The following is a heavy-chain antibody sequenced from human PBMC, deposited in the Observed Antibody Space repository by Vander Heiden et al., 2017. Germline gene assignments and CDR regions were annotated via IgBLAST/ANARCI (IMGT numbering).Heavy chain of an antibody. Sequence: EGQLVESGGGLVRPAESPRLSCEGSGFTFSGHTMNWVRQAPGKGLEWISSIGRSGRDRYDAASVKGRFSISRDNTKNSVYLQMNGLTVEDTAVYYCVRGDQRDYWGQGTLVTVSS. J-gene: IGHJ4*02. CDR3: VRGDQRDY. CDR1: GFTFSGHT. V-gene: IGHV3-21*02. CDR2: IGRSGRDR.